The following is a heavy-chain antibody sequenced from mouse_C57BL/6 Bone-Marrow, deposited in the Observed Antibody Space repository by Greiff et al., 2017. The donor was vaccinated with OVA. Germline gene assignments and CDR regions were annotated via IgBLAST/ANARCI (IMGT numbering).Heavy chain of an antibody. V-gene: IGHV5-17*01. CDR2: ISSGSSTI. Sequence: DVKLVESGGGLVKPGGSLKLSCAASGFTFSDYGMHWVRQAPEKGLEWVAYISSGSSTIYYADTVKGRFTISRDNAKNTLFLQMTSLRSEDTAMYYCARRAQATFYAMDYWGQGTSVTVSS. D-gene: IGHD3-2*02. CDR1: GFTFSDYG. J-gene: IGHJ4*01. CDR3: ARRAQATFYAMDY.